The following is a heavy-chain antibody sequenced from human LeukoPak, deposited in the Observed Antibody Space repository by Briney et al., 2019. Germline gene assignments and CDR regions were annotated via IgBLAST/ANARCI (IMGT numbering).Heavy chain of an antibody. CDR3: ARDLYYYGSGSLDY. CDR2: IRGSGGST. D-gene: IGHD3-10*01. V-gene: IGHV3-23*01. CDR1: GFTFSSYA. Sequence: GGSLGLSCAASGFTFSSYAMSWVRQAPGKGLEWVSAIRGSGGSTYYADSVKGRFTISRDNSKNTLYLQMNSLRAEDTAVYYCARDLYYYGSGSLDYWGQGTLVTVSS. J-gene: IGHJ4*02.